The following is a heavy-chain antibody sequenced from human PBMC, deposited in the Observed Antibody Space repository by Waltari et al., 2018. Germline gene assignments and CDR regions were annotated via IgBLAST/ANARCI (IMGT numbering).Heavy chain of an antibody. J-gene: IGHJ4*02. Sequence: QVQLVQSGDEVKNPGSSVNVSFQPSGGPFSSYAIRWVRQAPGQGLEWMGRIIPIFGTANYAEKFQGRVTITADKSTSTAYMELSSLRSEDTAVYYCARDHRIQGILPLEYWGQGTLVTVSS. CDR1: GGPFSSYA. CDR3: ARDHRIQGILPLEY. D-gene: IGHD5-18*01. CDR2: IIPIFGTA. V-gene: IGHV1-69*08.